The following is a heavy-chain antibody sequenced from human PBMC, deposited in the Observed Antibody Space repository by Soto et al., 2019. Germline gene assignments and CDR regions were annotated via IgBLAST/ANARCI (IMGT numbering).Heavy chain of an antibody. V-gene: IGHV4-4*02. CDR3: ARVLRGGSLPFDY. J-gene: IGHJ4*02. CDR1: GGSISSSNW. CDR2: IYHSGST. D-gene: IGHD6-13*01. Sequence: PSETLSLTCAVSGGSISSSNWWSWVRQPPGKGLEWIGEIYHSGSTNYNPSLKSRVTISVDKSKNQFSLKLSSLRSEDTAVYYCARVLRGGSLPFDYWGQGTLVTVSS.